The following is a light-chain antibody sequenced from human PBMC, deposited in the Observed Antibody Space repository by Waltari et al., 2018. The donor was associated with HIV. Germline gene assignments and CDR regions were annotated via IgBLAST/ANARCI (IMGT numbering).Light chain of an antibody. V-gene: IGLV1-40*01. CDR1: SSNIGAGYE. CDR3: QSYDSSLNGWV. CDR2: GNT. J-gene: IGLJ3*02. Sequence: QSVLTQPPSVSGAPGRKVTISCTGSSSNIGAGYEVYWYQQCPGPAPKVLIHGNTNRPSVVPVRFSGSESVHSAYLAITGLQADDEADYYCQSYDSSLNGWVFGGGTKLTV.